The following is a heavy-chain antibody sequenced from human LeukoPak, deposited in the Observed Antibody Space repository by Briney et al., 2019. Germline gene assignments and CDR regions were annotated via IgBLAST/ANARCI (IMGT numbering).Heavy chain of an antibody. CDR2: IKEDGSEK. J-gene: IGHJ6*02. CDR1: GFSFSSYW. D-gene: IGHD2-2*01. CDR3: ARSPFYCSSTSCRNYYYYGMDV. V-gene: IGHV3-7*01. Sequence: GGSLRLSCAASGFSFSSYWMNWVRQAPGKGLEWVANIKEDGSEKYHVDSVKGRFTISRDNAKNSLYLQTNSLRAEDTAVYYCARSPFYCSSTSCRNYYYYGMDVWGQGTTVTVSS.